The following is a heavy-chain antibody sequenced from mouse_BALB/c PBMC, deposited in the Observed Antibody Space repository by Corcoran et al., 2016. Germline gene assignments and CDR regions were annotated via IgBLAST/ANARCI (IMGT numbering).Heavy chain of an antibody. D-gene: IGHD1-1*01. CDR3: ARDPAGTYYYYGMDV. V-gene: IGHV5-6-3*01. CDR2: IKEDGREK. J-gene: IGHJ1*01. Sequence: EVQLVESGGGLVQPGGSLRLSCAASGFTFSSYWMSWVRQAPGKGLEGVANIKEDGREKSFGDSVKGRFTISRDNANNSLYLQMNSLRAEDTAVYYCARDPAGTYYYYGMDVWGQGTTVTVSS. CDR1: GFTFSSYW.